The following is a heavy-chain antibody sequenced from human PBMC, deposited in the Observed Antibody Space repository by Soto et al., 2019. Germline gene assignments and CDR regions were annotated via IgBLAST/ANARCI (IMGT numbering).Heavy chain of an antibody. CDR1: GGSISSGDYY. D-gene: IGHD3-10*01. Sequence: PSETLSLTCTVSGGSISSGDYYWSWICQPPGKGLEWIGYIYYSGSTCYNPSLKSRVTISVDTSKNQFSLKLSSVTAADTAVYYCARDHSRDYYGSGSIHYYGMDVWGQGTTVTVSS. J-gene: IGHJ6*02. CDR3: ARDHSRDYYGSGSIHYYGMDV. V-gene: IGHV4-30-4*01. CDR2: IYYSGST.